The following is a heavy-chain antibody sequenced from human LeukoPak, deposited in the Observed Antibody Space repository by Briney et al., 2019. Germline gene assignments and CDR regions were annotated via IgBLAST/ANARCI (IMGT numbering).Heavy chain of an antibody. Sequence: GGSLRLSCATSGLIFSNYWMNWVRQTPGKGLEWVANINQDGSEENYVDPVKGRFTISRDNAKNSLYPQMNSLRAEDTAVYYCARDRAMDDYWGQGTLVTVSS. J-gene: IGHJ4*02. CDR1: GLIFSNYW. D-gene: IGHD3-10*01. CDR3: ARDRAMDDY. CDR2: INQDGSEE. V-gene: IGHV3-7*01.